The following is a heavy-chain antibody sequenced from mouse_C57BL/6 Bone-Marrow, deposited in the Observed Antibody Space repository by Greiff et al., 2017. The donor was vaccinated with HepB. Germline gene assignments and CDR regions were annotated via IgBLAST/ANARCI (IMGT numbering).Heavy chain of an antibody. CDR1: GFTFSSYA. Sequence: EVKLVESGGGLVKPGGSLKLSCAASGFTFSSYAMSWVRQTPEKRLEWVATISDGGSYTYYPDNVKGRFTISRDNAKNNLYLQMSHLKSEDTAMYYCAREDYYGSSHWYFDVWGTGTTVTVSS. J-gene: IGHJ1*03. V-gene: IGHV5-4*01. CDR2: ISDGGSYT. CDR3: AREDYYGSSHWYFDV. D-gene: IGHD1-1*01.